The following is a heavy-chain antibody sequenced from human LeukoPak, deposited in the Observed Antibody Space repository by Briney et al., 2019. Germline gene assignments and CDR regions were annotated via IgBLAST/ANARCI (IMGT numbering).Heavy chain of an antibody. D-gene: IGHD6-19*01. CDR1: GGTFSSYA. J-gene: IGHJ1*01. Sequence: SVKVSCRASGGTFSSYAISWVRQAPGQGLEWMGGIIPIFGTANYAQKFQGRVTITADESTSTAYMELSSLRSEDTAVYYCARDRTAVAGRAEYFQHWGQGTLVTVSS. V-gene: IGHV1-69*13. CDR3: ARDRTAVAGRAEYFQH. CDR2: IIPIFGTA.